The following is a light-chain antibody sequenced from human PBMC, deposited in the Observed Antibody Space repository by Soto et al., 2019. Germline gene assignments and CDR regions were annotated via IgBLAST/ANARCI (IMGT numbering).Light chain of an antibody. J-gene: IGKJ2*01. Sequence: DIPMTQSPSSLSASVGDRVTITCRASPTISTYLHWYQQKPGKAPKLLISDASRLQSGVPSRFTGSGSGTEFTLTISSLQPEDFATYYCQQSHGLPYIFSQGKKVES. CDR1: PTISTY. CDR2: DAS. V-gene: IGKV1-39*01. CDR3: QQSHGLPYI.